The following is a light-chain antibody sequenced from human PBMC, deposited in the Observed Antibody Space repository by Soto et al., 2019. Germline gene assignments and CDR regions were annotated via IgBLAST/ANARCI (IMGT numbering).Light chain of an antibody. CDR1: QSVSSN. CDR3: QQYASSPPIT. V-gene: IGKV3-20*01. Sequence: EIMMTQSPATLSVSPGERATLSCWASQSVSSNLAWYQQRPGQAPRLLIYGTSIRATGIPDRFSGSGSGTDFTLTISRLEPEDYAMYYCQQYASSPPITFGQGTRLEIK. CDR2: GTS. J-gene: IGKJ5*01.